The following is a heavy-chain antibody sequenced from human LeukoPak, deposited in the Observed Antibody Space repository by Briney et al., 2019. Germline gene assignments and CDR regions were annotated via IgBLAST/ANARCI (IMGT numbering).Heavy chain of an antibody. V-gene: IGHV3-21*01. J-gene: IGHJ2*01. CDR3: AGGQGWHFDL. CDR2: ISSSSSYI. Sequence: GGSLRLSCAASGFTFSSYGMHWVRQAPGKGLEWVSSISSSSSYIYYADSVKGRFTISRDNAKNSLYLQMNSLRAEDTAMYYCAGGQGWHFDLWGRGTLITVSS. CDR1: GFTFSSYG. D-gene: IGHD2-15*01.